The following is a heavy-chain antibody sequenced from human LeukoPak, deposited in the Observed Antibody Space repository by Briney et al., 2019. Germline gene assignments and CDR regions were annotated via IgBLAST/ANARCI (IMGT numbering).Heavy chain of an antibody. CDR1: GFTFSGYS. CDR3: ARVGSSSALRDYYYYMDV. V-gene: IGHV3-21*01. D-gene: IGHD6-6*01. J-gene: IGHJ6*03. Sequence: PGGSLRLSCAASGFTFSGYSMNWVRQAPGKGLEWVSSISSSSSYIYYADSVKGRFTISRDNAKNSLYLQMNSLRAEDTAVYYCARVGSSSALRDYYYYMDVWGKGTTVTVSS. CDR2: ISSSSSYI.